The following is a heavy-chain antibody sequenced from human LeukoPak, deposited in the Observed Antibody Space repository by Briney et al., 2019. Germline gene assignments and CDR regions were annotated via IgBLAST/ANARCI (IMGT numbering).Heavy chain of an antibody. D-gene: IGHD6-19*01. CDR2: ISYEESNK. CDR1: GFTFSSYA. J-gene: IGHJ6*02. CDR3: ARTAGYSSGWSHYYYYGMDV. Sequence: GRSLRLSCAASGFTFSSYAMHWVRQAPAKGREGVAVISYEESNKYYADSVKGRFTISRDNSKNTLYLQMNSLRAEDTAVYYCARTAGYSSGWSHYYYYGMDVWGQGTTVTVSS. V-gene: IGHV3-30-3*01.